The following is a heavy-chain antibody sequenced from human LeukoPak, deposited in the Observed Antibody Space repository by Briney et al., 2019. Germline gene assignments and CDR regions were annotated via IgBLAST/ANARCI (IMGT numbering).Heavy chain of an antibody. J-gene: IGHJ4*02. Sequence: GGSLRLSCAASGFTFSNFWKYWVRQPPGKGLVWVSRISSDGSNTNYADSVKGRFTISRDNAKDTLYLQMDSLRAEDTAVYYCARVGEYDSFDYWGQGTLVTVSS. D-gene: IGHD2/OR15-2a*01. CDR1: GFTFSNFW. CDR2: ISSDGSNT. V-gene: IGHV3-74*01. CDR3: ARVGEYDSFDY.